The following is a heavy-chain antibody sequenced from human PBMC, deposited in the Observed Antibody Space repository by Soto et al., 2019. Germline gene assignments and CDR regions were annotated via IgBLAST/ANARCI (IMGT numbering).Heavy chain of an antibody. CDR2: IIPIFGTA. CDR1: GGTFNSYA. Sequence: GASVKVSCKASGGTFNSYAISWVRQAPGQGLEWMGGIIPIFGTANYAQKFQGRVTITADESTSTAYMELSSLRSEDTAVYYCASNQYYYDSSGPPESAFDIWGQGTMVTVSS. D-gene: IGHD3-22*01. J-gene: IGHJ3*02. V-gene: IGHV1-69*13. CDR3: ASNQYYYDSSGPPESAFDI.